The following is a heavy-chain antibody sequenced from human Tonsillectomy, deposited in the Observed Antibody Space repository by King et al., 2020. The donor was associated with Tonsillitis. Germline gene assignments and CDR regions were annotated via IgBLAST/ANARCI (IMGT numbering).Heavy chain of an antibody. CDR2: INPSGGST. J-gene: IGHJ4*02. D-gene: IGHD1-26*01. CDR1: GYTFTNYY. Sequence: QLVQSGAEVKKPGASVKVSCKASGYTFTNYYMHWVRQAPGQGLEWMGIINPSGGSTSYAQKFQGRVTMTRDTSTSTVYMELSSVRSEDTAVYHCAKDRNSGSYDFDYWGQGTLVTVSS. CDR3: AKDRNSGSYDFDY. V-gene: IGHV1-46*01.